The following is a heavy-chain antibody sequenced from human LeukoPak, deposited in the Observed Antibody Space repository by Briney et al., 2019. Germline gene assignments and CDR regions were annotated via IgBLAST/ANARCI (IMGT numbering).Heavy chain of an antibody. J-gene: IGHJ4*02. Sequence: SETLSLTCAVYGGSFSGYYWSWIRQPPGKGLEWIGEINHSGSTNYNPSLKSRVTISVDTSKNQFSLKLSSVTAADTAVYYCARASGYSSWYWGQGTLVTVSS. D-gene: IGHD6-13*01. V-gene: IGHV4-34*01. CDR1: GGSFSGYY. CDR2: INHSGST. CDR3: ARASGYSSWY.